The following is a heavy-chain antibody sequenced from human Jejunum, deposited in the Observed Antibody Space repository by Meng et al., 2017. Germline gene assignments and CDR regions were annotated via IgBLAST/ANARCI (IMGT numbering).Heavy chain of an antibody. J-gene: IGHJ4*02. D-gene: IGHD3-22*01. Sequence: GESLKISCKGSGYRFTSYWIGWVRQMPGKGLEWVGVIHPGNSNTRYSPSLQGQVTISADQSITTAYLQWGSLKASDSAIYYCTIGSSYRDDSGYYYGPHFDYWGQGTLVTVSS. CDR3: TIGSSYRDDSGYYYGPHFDY. CDR1: GYRFTSYW. CDR2: IHPGNSNT. V-gene: IGHV5-51*01.